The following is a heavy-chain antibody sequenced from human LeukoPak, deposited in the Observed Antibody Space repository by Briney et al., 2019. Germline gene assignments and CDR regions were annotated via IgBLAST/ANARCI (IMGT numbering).Heavy chain of an antibody. CDR1: GFTFTSYW. CDR2: IKQDGSEK. CDR3: ARGTTVTSFDY. D-gene: IGHD4-17*01. V-gene: IGHV3-7*01. Sequence: GGSLRLSCAASGFTFTSYWMSWVRQAPGKGLEWVANIKQDGSEKYYVDSVKGRFTISRDNAKKSLYLQMNSLRAEDTAVYYCARGTTVTSFDYWGQGTLVTVSS. J-gene: IGHJ4*02.